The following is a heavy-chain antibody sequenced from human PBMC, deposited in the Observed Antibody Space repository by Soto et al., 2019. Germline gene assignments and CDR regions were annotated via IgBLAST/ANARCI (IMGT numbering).Heavy chain of an antibody. CDR1: GFTFSSYG. V-gene: IGHV3-33*01. CDR2: IWYDGSNK. CDR3: ARVSGHLAYYYYGMDV. J-gene: IGHJ6*02. Sequence: GGSLRLSCAASGFTFSSYGMHWVRQAPGKGLEWVAVIWYDGSNKYYADSVKGRFTISRDNSKNTLYLQMNSLRAEDTAVYYCARVSGHLAYYYYGMDVWGQGTTVTVSS.